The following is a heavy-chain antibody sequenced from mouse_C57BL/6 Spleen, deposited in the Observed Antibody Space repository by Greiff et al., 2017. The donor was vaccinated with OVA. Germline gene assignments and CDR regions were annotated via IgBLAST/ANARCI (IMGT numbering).Heavy chain of an antibody. Sequence: VQLQQSGTVLARPGASVKMSCKTSGYTFTSYWMHWVKQRPGQGLEWIGAIYPGNSDTSYNQKFKGKAKLTAVTSASTAYMELSSLTNEDSAVYYCTGPDYGSRYFDYWGQGTTLTVSS. CDR2: IYPGNSDT. J-gene: IGHJ2*01. D-gene: IGHD1-1*01. V-gene: IGHV1-5*01. CDR1: GYTFTSYW. CDR3: TGPDYGSRYFDY.